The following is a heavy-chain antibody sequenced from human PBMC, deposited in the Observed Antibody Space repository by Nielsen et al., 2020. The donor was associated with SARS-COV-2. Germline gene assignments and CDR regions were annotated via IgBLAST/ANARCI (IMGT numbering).Heavy chain of an antibody. Sequence: ASVKVSCKASGYTFTSYAMHWVRQAPGQRLEWMGWINAGNGNTKYSQKFQGRVTITRDTSASTAYLDLNSLRSEDTAVYYCARGAIFGDWFDPWGQGTLVTVSS. CDR1: GYTFTSYA. J-gene: IGHJ5*02. CDR3: ARGAIFGDWFDP. CDR2: INAGNGNT. D-gene: IGHD3-3*01. V-gene: IGHV1-3*01.